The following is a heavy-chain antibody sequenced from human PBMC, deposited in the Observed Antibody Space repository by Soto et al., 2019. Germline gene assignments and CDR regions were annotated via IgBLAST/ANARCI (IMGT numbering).Heavy chain of an antibody. CDR2: IYHDGST. CDR1: GASISSSNW. V-gene: IGHV4-4*02. CDR3: ARHYYYANHYYYAMDV. D-gene: IGHD3-22*01. J-gene: IGHJ6*02. Sequence: QVQLQESGPGLVRPSGTLSLTCAVSGASISSSNWWSWVRHPPGKGLEWIGDIYHDGSTNRNLSLKSRASISVDKSKNQFSLRLTSVTAADTAVYYCARHYYYANHYYYAMDVWGQGTTVTVSS.